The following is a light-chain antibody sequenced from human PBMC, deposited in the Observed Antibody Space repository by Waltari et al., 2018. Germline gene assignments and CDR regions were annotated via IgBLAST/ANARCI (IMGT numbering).Light chain of an antibody. V-gene: IGKV1-13*02. J-gene: IGKJ4*01. CDR1: QDINTA. Sequence: IQLTQSPSSLSASVGDKVTITCRASQDINTALGWYQVKPGKPPKLLIYDASSLEGGVPSRISGSGSGPDFTLTISTLQPEDFATYYCLQFHAYPLTFGGGTKVEIK. CDR2: DAS. CDR3: LQFHAYPLT.